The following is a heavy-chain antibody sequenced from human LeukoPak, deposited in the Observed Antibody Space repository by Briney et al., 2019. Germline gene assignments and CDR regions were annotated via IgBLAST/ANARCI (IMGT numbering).Heavy chain of an antibody. D-gene: IGHD2-2*01. CDR3: AREGVVPAANFDY. CDR2: IYYSGST. Sequence: SETLSLTCTVSGGSISSYYWSWIRQPPGKGLEWIGYIYYSGSTNYNPSLKSRVTISVDTSKNQFSLKLSSVTAADTAVYYCAREGVVPAANFDYWGQGTLVTVSS. CDR1: GGSISSYY. J-gene: IGHJ4*02. V-gene: IGHV4-59*01.